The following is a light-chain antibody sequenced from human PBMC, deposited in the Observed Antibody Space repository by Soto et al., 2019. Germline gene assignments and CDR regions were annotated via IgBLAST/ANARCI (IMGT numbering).Light chain of an antibody. CDR2: GTY. J-gene: IGLJ1*01. CDR3: AAWDDSLSGYV. V-gene: IGLV1-47*02. CDR1: SSNIGSTY. Sequence: QSVLTQPPSTSGTPGQTVTISCSGASSNIGSTYVYWYQELPGTAPKLLIYGTYDRLSGVPGRFSGSKSGTSASLAISGLRSEDEATYYCAAWDDSLSGYVFGTGTKLTVL.